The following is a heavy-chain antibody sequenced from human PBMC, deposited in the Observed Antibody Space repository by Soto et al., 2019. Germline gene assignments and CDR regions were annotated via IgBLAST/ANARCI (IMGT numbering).Heavy chain of an antibody. Sequence: ASVKVSCKPSGYTFTGYYIHWVRQAPGQGLEWMGWINPNSGATNYALKFQGRVTMTRDTSISAAYMELNSLTSDDTAVYYCARGRLTDYSIDYWGQGTQVTVSS. CDR2: INPNSGAT. V-gene: IGHV1-2*02. CDR1: GYTFTGYY. D-gene: IGHD4-4*01. CDR3: ARGRLTDYSIDY. J-gene: IGHJ4*02.